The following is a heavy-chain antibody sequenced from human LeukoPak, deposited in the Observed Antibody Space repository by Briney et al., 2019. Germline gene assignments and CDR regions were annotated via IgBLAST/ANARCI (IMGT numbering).Heavy chain of an antibody. Sequence: GGSLRLSCAASGFTFSSYGMHWVRQAPGKGLEWVAFIRYDGSNKYYADSVKGRFTISRDNSKNTLYLKMNSLRAEDTAVYYCAKEGATGYYFDYWGQGTLVTVSS. J-gene: IGHJ4*02. D-gene: IGHD1-26*01. CDR3: AKEGATGYYFDY. CDR2: IRYDGSNK. V-gene: IGHV3-30*02. CDR1: GFTFSSYG.